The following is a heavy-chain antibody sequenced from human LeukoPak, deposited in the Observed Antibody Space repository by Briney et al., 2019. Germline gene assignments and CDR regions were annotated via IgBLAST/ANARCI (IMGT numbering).Heavy chain of an antibody. CDR3: ASRLQGYSSGFDY. D-gene: IGHD6-19*01. CDR2: INPNSGGT. J-gene: IGHJ4*02. CDR1: GYTFTGYY. V-gene: IGHV1-2*02. Sequence: GASVKVSCKASGYTFTGYYIHWVRQAPGQGLEWMGWINPNSGGTKYAQKFQGRVTMTRDTSITTAYMELSRVRSDDTAVYYCASRLQGYSSGFDYWGQGTLVTVSS.